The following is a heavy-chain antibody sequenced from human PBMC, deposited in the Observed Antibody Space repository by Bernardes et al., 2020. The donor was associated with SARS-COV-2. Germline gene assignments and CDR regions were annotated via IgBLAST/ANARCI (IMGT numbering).Heavy chain of an antibody. V-gene: IGHV3-53*01. J-gene: IGHJ2*01. CDR2: IYSGGST. CDR3: ARKVRGVISPRVRYFDL. D-gene: IGHD3-10*01. CDR1: GFTVSSNY. Sequence: GSLRLSCAASGFTVSSNYMSWVRQALGKGLEWVSVIYSGGSTYYADSVKGRFTISRDNSKNTLYLQMNSLRAEDTAVYYCARKVRGVISPRVRYFDLWGRGTLVTVSS.